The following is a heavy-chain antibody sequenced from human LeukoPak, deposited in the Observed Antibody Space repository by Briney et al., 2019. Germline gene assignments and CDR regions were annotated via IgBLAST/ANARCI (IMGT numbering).Heavy chain of an antibody. D-gene: IGHD2-2*01. Sequence: GGSLRLSCAASGFTFSSYTMGWVRQAPGKGLEWVSAISGSGGSTYYADSVKGRFTISRDNSKNTLYLQMNSLRAEDTAIYYCAKESRYCSSTSCSIDYWGQGTQVTVSS. V-gene: IGHV3-23*01. CDR1: GFTFSSYT. J-gene: IGHJ4*02. CDR2: ISGSGGST. CDR3: AKESRYCSSTSCSIDY.